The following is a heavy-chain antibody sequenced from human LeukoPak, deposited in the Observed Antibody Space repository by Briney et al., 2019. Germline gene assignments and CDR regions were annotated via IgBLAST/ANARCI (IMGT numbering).Heavy chain of an antibody. V-gene: IGHV1-3*01. CDR2: INAGNGNT. CDR3: ARASPHLGLDY. CDR1: GYTFTSYA. Sequence: ASVRVSCKASGYTFTSYAMHWVRQAPGQGLEWMGWINAGNGNTKYSQKFQGRVTITRDTSASTAYMELSSLRSEDTAVYYCARASPHLGLDYWGQGTLVTVSS. J-gene: IGHJ4*02.